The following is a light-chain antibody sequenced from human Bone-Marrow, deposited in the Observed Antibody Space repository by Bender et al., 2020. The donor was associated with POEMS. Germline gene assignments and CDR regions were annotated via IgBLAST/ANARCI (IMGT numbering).Light chain of an antibody. J-gene: IGLJ2*01. CDR3: VAWDDTLNGWV. Sequence: SYELTQPPSVSVSPGQTARIACSGDKLGDKHTCRYQQKPGQSPVLVIFQDNKRPSGIPERFSGSMSGTSASLAISGLHSEDEADYYCVAWDDTLNGWVFGGGTKLTVL. V-gene: IGLV3-1*01. CDR2: QDN. CDR1: KLGDKH.